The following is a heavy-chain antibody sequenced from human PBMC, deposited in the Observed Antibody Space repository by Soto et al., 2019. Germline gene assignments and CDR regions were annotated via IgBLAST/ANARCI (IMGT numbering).Heavy chain of an antibody. J-gene: IGHJ4*02. D-gene: IGHD3-10*01. CDR1: GGSFSGYY. CDR2: INHSGST. V-gene: IGHV4-34*01. CDR3: ARGWYYYGSGSYYHHFDY. Sequence: SETLSLTCAVYGGSFSGYYWSWIRQPPGKGLEWIGEINHSGSTNYNPSLKSRVTISVDTSKNQFSLKLSSVTAADTAVYYCARGWYYYGSGSYYHHFDYWGQGTLVTVSS.